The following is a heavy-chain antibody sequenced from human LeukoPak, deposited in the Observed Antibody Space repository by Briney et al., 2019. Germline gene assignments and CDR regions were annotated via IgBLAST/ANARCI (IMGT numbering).Heavy chain of an antibody. J-gene: IGHJ4*02. Sequence: SETLSLTCTVSGGSISITSYYWGWIRQPPGKGLEWIGSMYSSGSTYYNPSLKSRVTISVDTSKNQFSLKLSSVTAADTAVYYCATNLYGSGNYFAYRGQGTLVTVSS. D-gene: IGHD3-10*01. CDR1: GGSISITSYY. CDR2: MYSSGST. CDR3: ATNLYGSGNYFAY. V-gene: IGHV4-39*07.